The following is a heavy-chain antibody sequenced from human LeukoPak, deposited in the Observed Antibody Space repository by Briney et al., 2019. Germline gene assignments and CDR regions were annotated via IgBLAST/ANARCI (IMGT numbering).Heavy chain of an antibody. CDR1: GYTFTSYG. D-gene: IGHD4-23*01. CDR2: ISAYNGNT. CDR3: ARDLTFDYGGNLFDY. J-gene: IGHJ4*02. Sequence: ASVKVSCKASGYTFTSYGVSWVRQAPGQRLEWMGWISAYNGNTNYAQKLQGRVTMTTDTSTSTAYMELRSLRSDDTAVYYCARDLTFDYGGNLFDYWGQGTLVTVSS. V-gene: IGHV1-18*01.